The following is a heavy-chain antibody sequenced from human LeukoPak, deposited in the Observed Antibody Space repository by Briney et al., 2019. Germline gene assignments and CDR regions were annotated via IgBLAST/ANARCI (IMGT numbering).Heavy chain of an antibody. V-gene: IGHV3-23*01. CDR3: AKGTLRSCTGARCYPFDY. CDR2: ITGSGDST. D-gene: IGHD2-8*02. CDR1: GFSFSAYA. Sequence: GGSLRLSCAASGFSFSAYATNWVRQAPGKGLEWISSITGSGDSTYIADSVKGRFTIYRDNSKNTMYMQMNILRAEDTAVYYCAKGTLRSCTGARCYPFDYWGQGTLVNVSS. J-gene: IGHJ4*02.